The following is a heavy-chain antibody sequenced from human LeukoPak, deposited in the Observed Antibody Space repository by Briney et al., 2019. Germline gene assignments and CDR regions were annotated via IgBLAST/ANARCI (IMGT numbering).Heavy chain of an antibody. V-gene: IGHV1-69*13. D-gene: IGHD2-2*02. CDR1: GGTFSSYA. CDR2: IIPVFGTS. J-gene: IGHJ5*02. Sequence: SVKVSRKASGGTFSSYAISWVRQAPGQGLEWMGGIIPVFGTSNYAQKFQGRVTITADESTRTAYMELSSLRSEDTAVYYCARVTGGRYCSTTSCYMRGWFDPWGQGTLVTVSS. CDR3: ARVTGGRYCSTTSCYMRGWFDP.